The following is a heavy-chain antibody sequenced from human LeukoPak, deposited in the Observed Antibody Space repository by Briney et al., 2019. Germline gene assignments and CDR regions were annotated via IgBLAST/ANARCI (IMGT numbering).Heavy chain of an antibody. CDR2: IYHSGST. CDR3: AREGGYDSSGDYFDY. Sequence: PSGTLSLTCAVSGGSISSSNWWSWVRQPPGKGLEWIGEIYHSGSTNYNPSLKSRVTISVDKSKNQFSLKLSSVTAADTAVYYCAREGGYDSSGDYFDYWGQGTLVTVSS. CDR1: GGSISSSNW. D-gene: IGHD3-22*01. J-gene: IGHJ4*02. V-gene: IGHV4-4*02.